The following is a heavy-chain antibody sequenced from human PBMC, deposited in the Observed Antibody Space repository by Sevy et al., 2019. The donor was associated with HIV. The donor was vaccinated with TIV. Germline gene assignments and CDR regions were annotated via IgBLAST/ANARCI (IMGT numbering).Heavy chain of an antibody. D-gene: IGHD6-19*01. CDR3: ARDATDLLAVPGDLDY. Sequence: GGSLRLSCAASGFTFSSYWMSWVRQAPGKGLEWVANIKQDGSEKYYVDSVKGRFTISRDNAKNSLYLQMNSLRAQDTAVYYCARDATDLLAVPGDLDYWGQGTLVTVSS. CDR2: IKQDGSEK. V-gene: IGHV3-7*01. J-gene: IGHJ4*02. CDR1: GFTFSSYW.